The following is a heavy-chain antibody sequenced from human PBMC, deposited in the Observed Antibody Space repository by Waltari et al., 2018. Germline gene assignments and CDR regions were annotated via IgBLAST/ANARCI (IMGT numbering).Heavy chain of an antibody. CDR1: GFSLSTSGMC. Sequence: QVTLRESGPALVKPTQTLTLTCTFSGFSLSTSGMCVSWIRQPPGKALEWLARIDWDDDKYYSTSLKTRLTISKDTSKNQVVLTMTNMDPVDTATYYCARTPPFIFDSDAFDIWGQGTMVTVSS. V-gene: IGHV2-70*15. CDR2: IDWDDDK. D-gene: IGHD2-15*01. J-gene: IGHJ3*02. CDR3: ARTPPFIFDSDAFDI.